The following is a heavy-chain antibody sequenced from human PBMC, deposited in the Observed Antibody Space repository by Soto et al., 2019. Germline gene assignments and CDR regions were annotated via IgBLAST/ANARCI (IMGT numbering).Heavy chain of an antibody. D-gene: IGHD2-2*01. CDR1: GFTFSSYA. J-gene: IGHJ4*02. V-gene: IGHV3-23*01. CDR2: ISGSGGST. CDR3: AKDGRDVGFVVVPAATDY. Sequence: GGSLRLSCAASGFTFSSYAMSWVRQAPGKGLEWVSAISGSGGSTYYADSVKGRFTISRDNSKNTLYLQMNSLRAEDTAVYYCAKDGRDVGFVVVPAATDYWGQGTLVTVSS.